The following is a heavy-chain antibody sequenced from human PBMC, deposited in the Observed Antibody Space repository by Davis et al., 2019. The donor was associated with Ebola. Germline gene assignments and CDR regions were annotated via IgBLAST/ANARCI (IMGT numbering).Heavy chain of an antibody. CDR2: ISGSGGST. CDR3: ARDSGLKLRFLELSYGMDV. D-gene: IGHD3-3*01. Sequence: GGSLRLSCAASGFTFSSYAMSWVRQAPGKGLEWVSAISGSGGSTYYADSVKGRFTISRDNSKNTLYLQMNSLRAEDTAVYYCARDSGLKLRFLELSYGMDVWGQGTTVTVSS. J-gene: IGHJ6*02. V-gene: IGHV3-23*01. CDR1: GFTFSSYA.